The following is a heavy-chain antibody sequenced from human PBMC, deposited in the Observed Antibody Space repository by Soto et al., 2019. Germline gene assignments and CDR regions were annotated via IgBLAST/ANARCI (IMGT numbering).Heavy chain of an antibody. CDR1: GFMFSNHG. CDR2: IWSDGNNR. Sequence: QVQLVESGGGVVQPGRSLRLSCAASGFMFSNHGMHWVRQAPGKGLEWVAVIWSDGNNRYYADSVKGRFTISRDNSKNTVYLQMTSLRAEDTAVYYCVRGDNWNDEASASWGQGTLVTVSS. J-gene: IGHJ5*02. D-gene: IGHD1-1*01. V-gene: IGHV3-33*01. CDR3: VRGDNWNDEASAS.